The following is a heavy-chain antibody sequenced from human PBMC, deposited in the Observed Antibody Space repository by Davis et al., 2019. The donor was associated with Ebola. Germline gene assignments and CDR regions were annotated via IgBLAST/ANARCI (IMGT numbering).Heavy chain of an antibody. D-gene: IGHD3-10*01. V-gene: IGHV1-2*02. CDR1: GGTFSSYA. CDR2: INPNSGGT. J-gene: IGHJ4*02. Sequence: ASVKVSCKASGGTFSSYAISWVRQAPGQGLEWMGWINPNSGGTNYAQKFQGRVTMTRDTSISTAYMELSRLRSDDTAVYYCARGQTMVRGVQSWGQGTLVTVSS. CDR3: ARGQTMVRGVQS.